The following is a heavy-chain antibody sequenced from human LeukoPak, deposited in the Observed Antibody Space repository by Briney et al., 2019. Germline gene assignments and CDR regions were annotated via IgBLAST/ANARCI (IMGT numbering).Heavy chain of an antibody. V-gene: IGHV1-2*02. CDR1: GYTFSGYY. Sequence: ASVKVSCKASGYTFSGYYIHWVRQGPGQGLEWVGWINPNSGGTNYAQRFQGRVTMTRDTSITTSYMELSSLTSDDTAVYYCARASLASAGTRFWGQGTLVTVSS. CDR2: INPNSGGT. J-gene: IGHJ4*02. D-gene: IGHD6-13*01. CDR3: ARASLASAGTRF.